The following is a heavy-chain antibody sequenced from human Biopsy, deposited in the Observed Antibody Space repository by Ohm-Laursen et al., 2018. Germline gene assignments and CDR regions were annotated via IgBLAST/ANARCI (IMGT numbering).Heavy chain of an antibody. CDR1: GYRFDNYG. V-gene: IGHV1-18*01. Sequence: SVKVSCKASGYRFDNYGISWVRQASGQRPEWMGWVSGYNGVTNYARKFQGRVTMTIEKSTTTAYMELRGLRSDDTAVYYCGRDYYYNGTDIWGPGTTVTVSS. J-gene: IGHJ6*02. CDR3: GRDYYYNGTDI. CDR2: VSGYNGVT.